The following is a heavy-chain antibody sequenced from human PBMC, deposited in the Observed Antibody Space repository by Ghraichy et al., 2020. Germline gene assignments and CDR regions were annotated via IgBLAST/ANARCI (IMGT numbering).Heavy chain of an antibody. V-gene: IGHV4-59*02. CDR2: ISYSGST. CDR3: ARVVRESTGQVYFDY. Sequence: SETLSLTCAVSGASVSSDYWSWIRQPPGKGLESIGYISYSGSTNYNPSLKSRLTISVDTSNNQFSLKLSSVTAADTAVYYCARVVRESTGQVYFDYWGQGTLVTVSS. J-gene: IGHJ4*02. CDR1: GASVSSDY. D-gene: IGHD1-14*01.